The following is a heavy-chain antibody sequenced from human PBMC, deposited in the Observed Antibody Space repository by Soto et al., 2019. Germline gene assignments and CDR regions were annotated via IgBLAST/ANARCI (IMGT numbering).Heavy chain of an antibody. CDR3: ARRNPTYYDILTGYSYYYMDV. V-gene: IGHV4-59*08. Sequence: SETLSLTCTVSGGSISSYYWSWIRQPPGKGLEWIGYIYYSGSTNYNPSLKSRVTISVDTSKNQFSLKLSSVTAADTAVYYCARRNPTYYDILTGYSYYYMDVWGKGTTVTVSS. J-gene: IGHJ6*03. D-gene: IGHD3-9*01. CDR2: IYYSGST. CDR1: GGSISSYY.